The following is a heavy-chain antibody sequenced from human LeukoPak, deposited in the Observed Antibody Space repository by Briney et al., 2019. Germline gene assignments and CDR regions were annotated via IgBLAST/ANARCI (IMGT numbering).Heavy chain of an antibody. D-gene: IGHD2-21*02. CDR1: GGSISSYY. Sequence: SETLSLTCTVSGGSISSYYWSWIRQPPGKGLEWIGYIYYSGSTNYNPSLKSRVTISVDTSKNQFSLKLSSVTAADTAVYYCARDLGGDYFYYYGMDVWGKGTTVTVSS. J-gene: IGHJ6*04. V-gene: IGHV4-59*01. CDR3: ARDLGGDYFYYYGMDV. CDR2: IYYSGST.